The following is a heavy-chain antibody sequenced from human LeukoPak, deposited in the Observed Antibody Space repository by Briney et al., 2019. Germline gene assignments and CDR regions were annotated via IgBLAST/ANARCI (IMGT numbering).Heavy chain of an antibody. CDR2: IRYDGSNK. CDR3: AKVRNNWMGENWFDP. J-gene: IGHJ5*02. V-gene: IGHV3-30*02. Sequence: GGSLRLSCAASGFTFSSYGMHWVRQAPGKGLEWVAFIRYDGSNKYYADSVKGRFTISRDNSKNTLYLQMNSLRAEDTAVYYCAKVRNNWMGENWFDPWGQGTLVTVSS. CDR1: GFTFSSYG. D-gene: IGHD1-20*01.